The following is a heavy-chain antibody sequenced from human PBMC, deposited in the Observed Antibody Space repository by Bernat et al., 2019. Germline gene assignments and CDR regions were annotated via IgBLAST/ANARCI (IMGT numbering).Heavy chain of an antibody. V-gene: IGHV3-30-3*01. Sequence: QVQLVESGGGVVQPGRSLRLSCAASGFTFSSYAMHWVRQAPGKGLEWVAVISYDGSNKYYADSVKGRFTISRDNSKNTLYLQMNSLRAEETAVYYCARTAAEYSSGWRYFDYWGQGTLVTVSS. J-gene: IGHJ4*02. D-gene: IGHD6-19*01. CDR2: ISYDGSNK. CDR3: ARTAAEYSSGWRYFDY. CDR1: GFTFSSYA.